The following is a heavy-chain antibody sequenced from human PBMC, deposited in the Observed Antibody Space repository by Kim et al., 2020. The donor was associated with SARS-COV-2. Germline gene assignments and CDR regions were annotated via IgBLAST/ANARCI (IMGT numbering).Heavy chain of an antibody. CDR1: GFSVSGQY. CDR2: IYTNSNT. Sequence: GGSLRLSCAVSGFSVSGQYMTWVRQAPGKGLEWGSVIYTNSNTYYADSVRGRFTISRDNTKNTVYLQMNSLRAEDTAVYYCARGDFIADPATGAPYWGQG. CDR3: ARGDFIADPATGAPY. V-gene: IGHV3-53*01. D-gene: IGHD2-15*01. J-gene: IGHJ4*02.